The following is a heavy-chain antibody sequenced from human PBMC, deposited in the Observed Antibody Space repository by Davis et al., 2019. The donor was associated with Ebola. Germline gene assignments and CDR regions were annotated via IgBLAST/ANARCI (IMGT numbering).Heavy chain of an antibody. V-gene: IGHV3-30*03. CDR2: ISYDGSNK. CDR1: GFSFSNYG. J-gene: IGHJ4*02. Sequence: GESLKISCAASGFSFSNYGMHWVRQAPGKGLEWVAVISYDGSNKYYADSVKGRFTISRDNSKNTLYLQMNSLRAEDTAVYYCARDHGYCSGGSCYSSYFDYWGQGTLVTVSS. CDR3: ARDHGYCSGGSCYSSYFDY. D-gene: IGHD2-15*01.